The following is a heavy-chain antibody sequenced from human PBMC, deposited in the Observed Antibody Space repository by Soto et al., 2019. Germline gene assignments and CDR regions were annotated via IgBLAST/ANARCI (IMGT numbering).Heavy chain of an antibody. CDR2: ISVSGGSS. CDR3: AKVTKRAAAGRYEYYTYGMDV. Sequence: GGSLRLSCAASGFSFSTYAMTWVRQSPGKGLEWVSVISVSGGSSYYAASVKGRFTISRDNSKNTLFLQMNGLRAEDTAVYYCAKVTKRAAAGRYEYYTYGMDVWAQGTTVTVSS. CDR1: GFSFSTYA. D-gene: IGHD6-13*01. V-gene: IGHV3-23*01. J-gene: IGHJ6*02.